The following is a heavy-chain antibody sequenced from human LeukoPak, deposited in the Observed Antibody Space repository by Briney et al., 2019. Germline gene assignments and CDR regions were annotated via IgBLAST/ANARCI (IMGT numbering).Heavy chain of an antibody. Sequence: GGPLRLSCAASGFTFSSYSMNWVRQAPGKGLEWVSYISSSSSTIYYADSVKGRFTISRDNAKNSLYLQMNSLRAEDTAVYYCARSGYSYGYYFDYWGQGTLVTVSS. CDR1: GFTFSSYS. V-gene: IGHV3-48*01. CDR2: ISSSSSTI. D-gene: IGHD5-18*01. CDR3: ARSGYSYGYYFDY. J-gene: IGHJ4*02.